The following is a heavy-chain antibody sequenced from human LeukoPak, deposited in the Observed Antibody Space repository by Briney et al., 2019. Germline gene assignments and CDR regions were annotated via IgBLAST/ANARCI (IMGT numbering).Heavy chain of an antibody. D-gene: IGHD3-22*01. CDR3: ARVHVNSGYYFGDAFDI. Sequence: SETLSLTCAVYGRFFSGYYWSWIRQPPGKGLEWIGEIHHSGSTNYNPSLKSRVTISVDTSKNQFSLKLSSVTAADTAIYYCARVHVNSGYYFGDAFDIWGQGTMVTVSS. CDR2: IHHSGST. V-gene: IGHV4-34*01. CDR1: GRFFSGYY. J-gene: IGHJ3*02.